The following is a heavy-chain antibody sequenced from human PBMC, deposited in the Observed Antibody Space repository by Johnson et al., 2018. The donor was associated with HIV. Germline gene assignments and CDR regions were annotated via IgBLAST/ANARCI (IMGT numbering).Heavy chain of an antibody. J-gene: IGHJ3*02. V-gene: IGHV3-53*01. D-gene: IGHD6-19*01. CDR1: GFTVSSNY. CDR2: IYSGGST. Sequence: VQLVESGGGLIQPGGSLRLSCAASGFTVSSNYMSWVRQAPGKGLEWVSVIYSGGSTYYADSVKGRFTISRDNYKNTLYLQMNSLRAEDTAVYYCARDSPYSSGWHDAFDIWGQGTMVTVSS. CDR3: ARDSPYSSGWHDAFDI.